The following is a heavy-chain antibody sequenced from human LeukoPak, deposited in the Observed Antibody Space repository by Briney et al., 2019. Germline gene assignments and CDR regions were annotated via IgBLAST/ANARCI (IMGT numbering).Heavy chain of an antibody. V-gene: IGHV3-23*01. J-gene: IGHJ4*02. D-gene: IGHD6-13*01. CDR3: AKVDLQPL. Sequence: PGGSLRLSCEASGFTFSSYAMNWVRQSPGKGLEWISAIGGSGETTYYADSVRGRFTISRDNSKNIVYLQLDTLKVEDTATYYCAKVDLQPLWGQGALVTVSS. CDR2: IGGSGETT. CDR1: GFTFSSYA.